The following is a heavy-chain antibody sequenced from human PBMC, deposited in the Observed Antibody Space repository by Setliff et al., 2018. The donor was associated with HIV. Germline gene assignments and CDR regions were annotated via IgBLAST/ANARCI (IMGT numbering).Heavy chain of an antibody. CDR1: GGSISFYY. Sequence: SETLSLTCSISGGSISFYYWNWPRQTPGKGLEWIAYTFDNGNTHYNPSLESRVTISLDTSKNRFSLQLTSVTAADTAVYYCARHRDGGTYPLDYWGQGTLVTVSS. CDR3: ARHRDGGTYPLDY. CDR2: TFDNGNT. D-gene: IGHD1-26*01. J-gene: IGHJ4*02. V-gene: IGHV4-59*08.